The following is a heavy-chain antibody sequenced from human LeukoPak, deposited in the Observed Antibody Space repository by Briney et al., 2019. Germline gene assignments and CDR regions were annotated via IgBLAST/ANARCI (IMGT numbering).Heavy chain of an antibody. CDR1: GDSISPYY. V-gene: IGHV4-59*01. D-gene: IGHD1-26*01. CDR2: VYYSGSS. Sequence: SETLSLTCTVSGDSISPYYRSWIRQSPGKGLEWIGYVYYSGSSNYNPSLKSRVTISVDTSKNHFSLKLTSVTAADTAVYYCARYGSAWAFDYWGQGALVTVSS. J-gene: IGHJ4*02. CDR3: ARYGSAWAFDY.